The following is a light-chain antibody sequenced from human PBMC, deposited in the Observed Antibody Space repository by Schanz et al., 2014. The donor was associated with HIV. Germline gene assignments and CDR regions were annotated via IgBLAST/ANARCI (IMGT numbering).Light chain of an antibody. CDR1: QSVNSD. Sequence: EVILTQSPATLSLSPGERATLSCRASQSVNSDLAWYQQKPGQAPRPLFYDASNRATGIPARFSGNGSGTDFTLTISSLETEDFAVYYCQQRSNWPPVFTFGGGAKVEIK. CDR2: DAS. J-gene: IGKJ4*01. CDR3: QQRSNWPPVFT. V-gene: IGKV3-11*01.